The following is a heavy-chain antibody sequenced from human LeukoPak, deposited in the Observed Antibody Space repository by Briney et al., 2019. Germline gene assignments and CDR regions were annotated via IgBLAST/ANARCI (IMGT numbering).Heavy chain of an antibody. D-gene: IGHD3-10*01. V-gene: IGHV3-23*01. Sequence: GGSLRLSCAASGFTFSNYAMSWVRQAPGKGLEWVSVISGSGGSTYYVDSVQGRFTISRDNSKTTLFLQMDSLRAEDTAVYYCAKGGFGRPFDYWGQGTLVTVSS. CDR2: ISGSGGST. J-gene: IGHJ4*02. CDR1: GFTFSNYA. CDR3: AKGGFGRPFDY.